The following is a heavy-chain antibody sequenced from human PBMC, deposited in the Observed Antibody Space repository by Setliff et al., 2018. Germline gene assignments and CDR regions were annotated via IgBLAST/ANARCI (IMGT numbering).Heavy chain of an antibody. Sequence: PSETLSLTCAVYGGSFSGYYWSWIRQPPGKGLEWIGEINHSGSTNYNPSLKSRVTISVDTSKNQFSLKLSSVTAADTAVYYCVRGGRISYRPSTSWYILDYWGQGTLVTVSS. J-gene: IGHJ4*02. CDR2: INHSGST. CDR3: VRGGRISYRPSTSWYILDY. V-gene: IGHV4-34*01. CDR1: GGSFSGYY. D-gene: IGHD6-13*01.